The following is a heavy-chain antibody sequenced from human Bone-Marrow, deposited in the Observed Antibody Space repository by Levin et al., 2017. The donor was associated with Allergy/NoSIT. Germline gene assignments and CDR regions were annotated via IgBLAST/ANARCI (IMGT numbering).Heavy chain of an antibody. V-gene: IGHV3-23*01. CDR2: ISVTSSYI. Sequence: PSGGSLRLSCAASEFTSSMSWFRQAPGKGLEWVAAISVTSSYIFHADSVKGRFTVSRDNSKNTLYLQMNNLRLEDTAVYYCAKGGVKQAYSFDSWGQGTLVTVSS. D-gene: IGHD3-10*01. CDR1: EFTSS. J-gene: IGHJ4*02. CDR3: AKGGVKQAYSFDS.